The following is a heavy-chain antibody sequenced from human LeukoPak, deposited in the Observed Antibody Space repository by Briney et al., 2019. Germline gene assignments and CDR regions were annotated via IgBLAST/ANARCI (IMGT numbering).Heavy chain of an antibody. CDR2: ISAYNGNT. D-gene: IGHD2-21*02. Sequence: ASVKVSCKASGYTFTSYGISWVRQAPGQGLEWLGWISAYNGNTNYAQKLQGGVTMTTDTSTSTAYMELRSLRSDDTAVYYCRVVVTAIRGYYFDYWGQGTLVTVSS. CDR1: GYTFTSYG. J-gene: IGHJ4*02. CDR3: RVVVTAIRGYYFDY. V-gene: IGHV1-18*01.